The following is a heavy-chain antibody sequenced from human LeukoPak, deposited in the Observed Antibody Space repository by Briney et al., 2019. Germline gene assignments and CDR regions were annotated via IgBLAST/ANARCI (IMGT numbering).Heavy chain of an antibody. CDR1: GFTFSFYA. V-gene: IGHV3-23*01. J-gene: IGHJ4*02. CDR3: AKEAVAARLIPYYFDY. D-gene: IGHD6-6*01. Sequence: PGGSLRLSCAASGFTFSFYAMSWVRQAPGKGLEWVSSISGSGSNTYYADSVKGRFTISRDNSKNTLYLQMNSLRAEDTAVYYCAKEAVAARLIPYYFDYWGQGTLVTVSS. CDR2: ISGSGSNT.